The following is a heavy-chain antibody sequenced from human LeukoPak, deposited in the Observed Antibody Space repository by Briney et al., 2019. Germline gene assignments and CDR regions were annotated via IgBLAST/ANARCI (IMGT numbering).Heavy chain of an antibody. V-gene: IGHV3-23*01. CDR1: GFTFSSYA. CDR2: ISGSGGGT. D-gene: IGHD2-2*01. J-gene: IGHJ6*02. Sequence: GGSLRLSCAASGFTFSSYAMSWVRQAPGKGLKWVSAISGSGGGTYYADSVKGRFTISRDNSKNTLYLQMNSLRAEDTAVYYCAKVECSSTSCFYYYYYGMDVWGQGTTVTVSS. CDR3: AKVECSSTSCFYYYYYGMDV.